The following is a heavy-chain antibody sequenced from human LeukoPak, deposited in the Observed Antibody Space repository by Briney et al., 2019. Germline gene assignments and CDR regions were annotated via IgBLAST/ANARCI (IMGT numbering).Heavy chain of an antibody. J-gene: IGHJ4*02. D-gene: IGHD3/OR15-3a*01. CDR3: ARGKTNPPWTGYHLLFDH. Sequence: GGSLRLSCAASGFTFSSYWMSWVRQAPGKGLEWVANIKQDGSEKYYVDSVKGRFTISRDDTKNSLYLQMNSLRDEDTAVYYCARGKTNPPWTGYHLLFDHWGQGSLVTVSS. CDR2: IKQDGSEK. V-gene: IGHV3-7*01. CDR1: GFTFSSYW.